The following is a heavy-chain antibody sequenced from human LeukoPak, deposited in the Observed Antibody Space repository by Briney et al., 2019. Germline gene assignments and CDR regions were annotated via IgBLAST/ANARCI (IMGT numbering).Heavy chain of an antibody. V-gene: IGHV4-34*01. CDR1: GGSFSGYY. CDR2: INHSGST. J-gene: IGHJ5*02. CDR3: ARGGGSYDFWSGYPRNWFDP. Sequence: SETLSLTCAVYGGSFSGYYWSWIRQPPGKGLEWIGEINHSGSTNYNPSLKSRVTISVDTSKNQFSLKLSSVTAADTAVYYCARGGGSYDFWSGYPRNWFDPWAQGTLVTVSS. D-gene: IGHD3-3*01.